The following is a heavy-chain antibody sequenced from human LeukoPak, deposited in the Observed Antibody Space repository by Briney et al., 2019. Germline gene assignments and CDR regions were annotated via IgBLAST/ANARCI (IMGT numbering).Heavy chain of an antibody. CDR1: GFTFSTFSTYT. V-gene: IGHV3-21*01. D-gene: IGHD3-9*01. CDR2: ISSSSAYI. J-gene: IGHJ6*02. Sequence: PGGSLRLSCAASGFTFSTFSTYTMNWVRQAPGKGLEWVSSISSSSAYIYYADSVKGRFTISRDNAKNSLYLQMNSLRAEDTAVYYCARVSDNYYYYDGMDVWGQGTTVTVSS. CDR3: ARVSDNYYYYDGMDV.